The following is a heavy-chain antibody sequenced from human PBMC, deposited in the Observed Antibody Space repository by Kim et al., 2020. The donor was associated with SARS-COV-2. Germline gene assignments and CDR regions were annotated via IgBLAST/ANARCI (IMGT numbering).Heavy chain of an antibody. CDR3: ARKPYYYGMDV. CDR1: GGSISSSYW. V-gene: IGHV4-4*02. CDR2: IYHSGTT. Sequence: SETLSLTCAVSGGSISSSYWWCFLRQPPGRVLWWVGVIYHSGTTNYNPSRKSRVTISVDKSKNQFSMKLSSVTAADAAVYYGARKPYYYGMDVWGQGTTFTVS. J-gene: IGHJ6*02.